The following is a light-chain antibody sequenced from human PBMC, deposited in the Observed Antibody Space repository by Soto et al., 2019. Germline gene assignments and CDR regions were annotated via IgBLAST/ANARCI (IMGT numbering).Light chain of an antibody. CDR2: GAS. CDR1: QSVSSY. V-gene: IGKV3-15*01. J-gene: IGKJ4*02. Sequence: EIVMTQSTATLSVSPVDRETLYCRASQSVSSYLAWYQQKPGQATRLLIYGASTRATDIPARFSGSGSGTEFTLNISSLQSEDFALYYCQQYNNWPLTFGGGTKV. CDR3: QQYNNWPLT.